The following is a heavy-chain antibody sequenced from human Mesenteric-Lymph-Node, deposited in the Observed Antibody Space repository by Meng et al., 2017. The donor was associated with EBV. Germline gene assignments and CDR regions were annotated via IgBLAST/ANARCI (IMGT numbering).Heavy chain of an antibody. J-gene: IGHJ4*02. D-gene: IGHD3-22*01. CDR1: GYTFSHHG. V-gene: IGHV1-18*01. CDR2: ISAANGNT. Sequence: QVQRVQSGAELKNPGASGKVSCKASGYTFSHHGITWVRQAPGQGFEWMGWISAANGNTNYAQKFQGRVTMTTDTSTSTANMELKSLNTDDTAIYYCARGHPYYDSSGSDFWGQGTLVTVSS. CDR3: ARGHPYYDSSGSDF.